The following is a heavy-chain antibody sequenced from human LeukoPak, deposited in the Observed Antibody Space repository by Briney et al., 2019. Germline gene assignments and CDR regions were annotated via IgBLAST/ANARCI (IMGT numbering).Heavy chain of an antibody. J-gene: IGHJ4*02. Sequence: PSETLSLTCTVSGGSINSYYWSWIRQPPGKGLEWIGYIFYSGSTNYNPSLKSRVTISVDTSKNQFSLRLSSVTAADTAVYYCARQTYDSSGYYYPEYWGQGTLVTVSS. D-gene: IGHD3-22*01. V-gene: IGHV4-59*01. CDR3: ARQTYDSSGYYYPEY. CDR1: GGSINSYY. CDR2: IFYSGST.